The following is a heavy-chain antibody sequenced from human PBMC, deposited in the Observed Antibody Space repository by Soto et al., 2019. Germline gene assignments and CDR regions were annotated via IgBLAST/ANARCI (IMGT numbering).Heavy chain of an antibody. J-gene: IGHJ4*02. Sequence: EVQMVESGGGLVQPGGSLRLSCVGSGFTFSNYWMHWVRQVQGKGPVWVSRVNPAGSASSYADFVTGRFTVSRDNAKNTLYLKMNSLSADDTAGYYSATGGYRDGWGYWGQGTLGTVSS. CDR1: GFTFSNYW. CDR2: VNPAGSAS. V-gene: IGHV3-74*01. D-gene: IGHD5-18*01. CDR3: ATGGYRDGWGY.